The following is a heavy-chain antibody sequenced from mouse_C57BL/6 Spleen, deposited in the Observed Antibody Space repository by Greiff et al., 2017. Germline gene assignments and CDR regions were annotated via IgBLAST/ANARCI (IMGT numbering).Heavy chain of an antibody. D-gene: IGHD4-1*01. J-gene: IGHJ2*01. V-gene: IGHV1-59*01. CDR1: GYTFTSYW. Sequence: VQLQQPGAELVRPGTSVKLSCKASGYTFTSYWMHWVKQRPGQGLEWIGVIDPSDSYTNYNQKFKGKATLTVDTSSSTAYMQLSSLTSEDSAVXYCARRTGDGRYFDYWGQGTTLTVSS. CDR3: ARRTGDGRYFDY. CDR2: IDPSDSYT.